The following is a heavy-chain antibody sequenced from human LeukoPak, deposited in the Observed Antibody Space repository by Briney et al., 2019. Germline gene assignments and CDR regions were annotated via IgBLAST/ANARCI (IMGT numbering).Heavy chain of an antibody. D-gene: IGHD3-9*01. CDR2: IYYSGST. J-gene: IGHJ4*02. CDR3: ARTKYYDILTGYYRTTSFDY. CDR1: GGSISSSSYY. V-gene: IGHV4-39*07. Sequence: SETLSLTCTVSGGSISSSSYYWGWIRQPPGKGLEWIGSIYYSGSTYYNPSLKSRVTISVDTSKNQFSLKLSSVTAADTAVYYCARTKYYDILTGYYRTTSFDYWGQGTLVTVSS.